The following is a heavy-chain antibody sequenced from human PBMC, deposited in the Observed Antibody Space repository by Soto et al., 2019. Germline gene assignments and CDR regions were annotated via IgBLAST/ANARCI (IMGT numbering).Heavy chain of an antibody. V-gene: IGHV3-9*01. Sequence: EVQLVESGGGLVQPGRSLRLSCAASGFTFDDYAMHWVRQAPGKGLEWVSGISWNSGSIGYADSVKGRFTISRDNAKNSLYLQMNSLRAEDTALYYCAKDMGGPPIPVFDYWGQGTLVTVSS. D-gene: IGHD2-21*01. CDR1: GFTFDDYA. CDR2: ISWNSGSI. J-gene: IGHJ4*02. CDR3: AKDMGGPPIPVFDY.